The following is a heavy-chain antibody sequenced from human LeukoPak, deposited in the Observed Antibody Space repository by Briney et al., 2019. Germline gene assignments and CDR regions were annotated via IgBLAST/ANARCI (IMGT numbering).Heavy chain of an antibody. J-gene: IGHJ4*02. CDR1: GFTFSSYA. CDR2: ISGSGGST. Sequence: GSLRLSCAASGFTFSSYAMSWVRQAPGKGLEWVSAISGSGGSTYYADSVKGRFTISRDNSKNTLYLQMNSLRAEDTAVYYCAKDVAHYYDSSGYYYFDYWGQGTLVTVSS. CDR3: AKDVAHYYDSSGYYYFDY. V-gene: IGHV3-23*01. D-gene: IGHD3-22*01.